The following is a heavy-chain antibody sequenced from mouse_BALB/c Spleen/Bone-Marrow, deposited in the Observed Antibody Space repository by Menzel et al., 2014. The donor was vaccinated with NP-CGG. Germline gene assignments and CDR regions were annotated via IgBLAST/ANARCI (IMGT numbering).Heavy chain of an antibody. CDR1: GYTFTSYW. CDR2: IAPGSGST. Sequence: DLVKPGASVKLSCKASGYTFTSYWINWIKQRPGQGLEWIGRIAPGSGSTYYNEMFKGKATLTVDTSSSTAYTQLSSLSSEDSAVYFCARSRDGYFDVWGAGTTVTVFS. J-gene: IGHJ1*01. V-gene: IGHV1S41*01. CDR3: ARSRDGYFDV.